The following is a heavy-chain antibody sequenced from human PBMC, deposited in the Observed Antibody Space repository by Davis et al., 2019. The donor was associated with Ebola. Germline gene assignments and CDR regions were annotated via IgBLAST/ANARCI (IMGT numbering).Heavy chain of an antibody. J-gene: IGHJ6*03. D-gene: IGHD4-11*01. CDR3: ARHGSTTVTTGLYYMDV. CDR2: IDPSDSYT. V-gene: IGHV5-10-1*01. Sequence: GESLKISCKGSGYSFTSYWISWVLHLPGPVLSFFGRIDPSDSYTNSSPSFQGHVTIPADKSISTAYLQWSSLKASDTAMYYCARHGSTTVTTGLYYMDVWGKGTTVTVSS. CDR1: GYSFTSYW.